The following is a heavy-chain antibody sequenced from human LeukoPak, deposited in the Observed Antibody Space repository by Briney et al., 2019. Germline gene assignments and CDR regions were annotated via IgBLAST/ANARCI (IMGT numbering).Heavy chain of an antibody. D-gene: IGHD1-26*01. V-gene: IGHV4-30-4*01. CDR2: IYYSGST. CDR1: GGSISSGDHY. J-gene: IGHJ3*02. Sequence: SETLSLTCTVSGGSISSGDHYWSWIRQPPRKGLEWIGYIYYSGSTYYNPSLKSRVTISVDTSKNQFSLKLSSVTAADTAVYYCSRDRPSIVGANGAFDIWGQGTMVTVSS. CDR3: SRDRPSIVGANGAFDI.